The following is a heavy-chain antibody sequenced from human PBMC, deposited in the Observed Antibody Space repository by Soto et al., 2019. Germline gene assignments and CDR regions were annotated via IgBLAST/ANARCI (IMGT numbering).Heavy chain of an antibody. Sequence: GASVKVSCKASGGTFSSYTISWVRQAPGQGLEWMGRIIPILGIANYAQKFQGRVTITADKSTSTAYMELSSLRSEDTAVYYCAREWSPYYYYMDVWGKGTTVTVSS. D-gene: IGHD2-15*01. CDR3: AREWSPYYYYMDV. CDR1: GGTFSSYT. CDR2: IIPILGIA. V-gene: IGHV1-69*04. J-gene: IGHJ6*03.